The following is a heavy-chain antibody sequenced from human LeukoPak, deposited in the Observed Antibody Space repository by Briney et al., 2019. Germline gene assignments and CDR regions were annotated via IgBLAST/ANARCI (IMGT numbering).Heavy chain of an antibody. CDR1: GYTFTSYD. V-gene: IGHV1-8*03. J-gene: IGHJ3*02. CDR2: MNPNSGNT. CDR3: ARERIAAAGFMGAFDI. D-gene: IGHD6-13*01. Sequence: ASVKVSCKASGYTFTSYDINWVRQATGRGLEWMGWMNPNSGNTGYAQKFQGRVTITRNTSISTAYMELSSLRSEDTAVYYCARERIAAAGFMGAFDIWGQGTMATVSS.